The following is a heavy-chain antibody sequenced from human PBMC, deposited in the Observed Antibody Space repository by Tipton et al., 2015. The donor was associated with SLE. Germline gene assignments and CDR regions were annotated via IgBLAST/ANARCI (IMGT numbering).Heavy chain of an antibody. CDR1: GGSFSGYY. V-gene: IGHV4-34*10. J-gene: IGHJ4*02. CDR3: ARVADDYGDPYYFDY. Sequence: TLSLTCAVYGGSFSGYYWSWIRQPPGKGLEWIGEINHSGTTNYNPSLKSRVTMSIDTSNNQFYLKLSSVTAADTAVYYCARVADDYGDPYYFDYWGQGTLVTVSS. CDR2: INHSGTT. D-gene: IGHD4-17*01.